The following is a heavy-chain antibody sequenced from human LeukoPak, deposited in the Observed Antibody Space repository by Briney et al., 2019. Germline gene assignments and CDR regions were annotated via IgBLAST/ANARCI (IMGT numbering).Heavy chain of an antibody. D-gene: IGHD3-9*01. J-gene: IGHJ4*02. V-gene: IGHV1-8*03. CDR3: ARGAYYDILTGYYAFDY. CDR2: MNPNSGNT. CDR1: GYTFIGYY. Sequence: ASVKVSCKASGYTFIGYYIHWVRQATGQGLEWMGWMNPNSGNTGYAQKFQGRVTITRNTSISTAYMELSSLRSEDTAVYYCARGAYYDILTGYYAFDYWGQGTLVTVSS.